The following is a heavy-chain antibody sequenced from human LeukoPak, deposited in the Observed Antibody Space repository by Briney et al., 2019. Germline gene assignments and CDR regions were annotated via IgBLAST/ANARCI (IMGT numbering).Heavy chain of an antibody. Sequence: PSETLSLTCTVSGGSISSGGYYWSWIRQHPGKGLEWIGYIYYSGSTYYNPSLKSRVTISVDTSKNQFSLKLSSVTAADTAVYYCARDRGYYDSSGYYPEYFQHWGQGTLVTVSS. CDR1: GGSISSGGYY. CDR2: IYYSGST. J-gene: IGHJ1*01. D-gene: IGHD3-22*01. CDR3: ARDRGYYDSSGYYPEYFQH. V-gene: IGHV4-31*03.